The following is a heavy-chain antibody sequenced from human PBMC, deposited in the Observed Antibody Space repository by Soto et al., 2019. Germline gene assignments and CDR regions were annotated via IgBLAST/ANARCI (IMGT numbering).Heavy chain of an antibody. CDR1: GYSISSGYY. J-gene: IGHJ4*02. Sequence: PSETLSLTCAVSGYSISSGYYWGWTRQPPGKGLEWIGSMSHGGSTYYNPSLKSRVTISVDSSKNQFSVRLSSVTAADTAVYYCAREANGSASYWEYFFDYWGQGALVTVSS. CDR3: AREANGSASYWEYFFDY. V-gene: IGHV4-38-2*02. CDR2: MSHGGST. D-gene: IGHD3-10*01.